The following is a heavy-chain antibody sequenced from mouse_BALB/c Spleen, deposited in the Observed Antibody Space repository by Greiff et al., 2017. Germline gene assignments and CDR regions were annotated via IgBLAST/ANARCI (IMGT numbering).Heavy chain of an antibody. V-gene: IGHV5-9-4*01. CDR1: GFTFSSYA. D-gene: IGHD1-1*01. CDR3: ARDGLLRDAMDY. J-gene: IGHJ4*01. CDR2: ISSGGSYT. Sequence: EVQRVESGGGLVKPGGSLKLSCAASGFTFSSYAMSWVRQSPEKRLEWVAEISSGGSYTYYPDTVTGRFTISRDNAKNTLYLEMSSLRSEDTAMYYCARDGLLRDAMDYWGQGTSVTVSS.